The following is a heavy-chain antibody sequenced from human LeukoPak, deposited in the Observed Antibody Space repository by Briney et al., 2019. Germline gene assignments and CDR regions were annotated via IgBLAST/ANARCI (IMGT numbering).Heavy chain of an antibody. Sequence: ASVKVSCKASGYTFTSYAMHWVRQAPAQRLEWMGWINAGNGNTKYSQKFQGRVTITRDTSASTAYMELSSLRSEDTAVYYCARGSGSYFNDAFDIWGQGTMVTVSS. J-gene: IGHJ3*02. CDR2: INAGNGNT. CDR3: ARGSGSYFNDAFDI. D-gene: IGHD1-26*01. V-gene: IGHV1-3*01. CDR1: GYTFTSYA.